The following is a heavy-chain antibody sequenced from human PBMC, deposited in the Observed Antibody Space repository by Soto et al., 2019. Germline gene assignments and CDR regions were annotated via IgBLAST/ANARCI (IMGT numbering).Heavy chain of an antibody. CDR1: GFTFSSYA. CDR2: ISYDGSNK. CDR3: ARDHVRLAVAGTGGY. Sequence: QVQLVESGGGVVQPGRSLRLSCAASGFTFSSYAMHWVRQAPGKGLEWVAVISYDGSNKYYADSVKGRFTISRDNSKNTLYLQMTSLRAEDTAVYYCARDHVRLAVAGTGGYWGQGTLVTVSS. D-gene: IGHD6-19*01. J-gene: IGHJ4*02. V-gene: IGHV3-30-3*01.